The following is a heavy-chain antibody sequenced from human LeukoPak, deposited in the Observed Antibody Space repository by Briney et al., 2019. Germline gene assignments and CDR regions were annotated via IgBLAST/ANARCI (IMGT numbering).Heavy chain of an antibody. D-gene: IGHD6-13*01. V-gene: IGHV3-11*06. Sequence: GGSLRLSCAASGFTFSDYYMSWIRQAPGKGLEWVSSISSSSSYIYYADSVKGRFTISRDNAKNSLYLQMNSLRAEDTAVYYCARDTEGYSSSWYLAHFQHWGQGTLVTVSS. CDR3: ARDTEGYSSSWYLAHFQH. J-gene: IGHJ1*01. CDR2: ISSSSSYI. CDR1: GFTFSDYY.